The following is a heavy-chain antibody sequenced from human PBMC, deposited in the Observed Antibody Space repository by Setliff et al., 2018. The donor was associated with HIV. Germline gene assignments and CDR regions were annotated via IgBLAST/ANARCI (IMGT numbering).Heavy chain of an antibody. CDR1: GGSFSDYY. CDR3: ARGGGITWRSYSFDY. CDR2: INHSGDT. V-gene: IGHV4-34*01. D-gene: IGHD3-10*01. J-gene: IGHJ4*02. Sequence: SETLSLTCAVYGGSFSDYYWTWIGQSPGKGLEWIGEINHSGDTNYNPSLKSRVTISVDTSKNHFSLKLSSVSAADTAVYYCARGGGITWRSYSFDYWGQGTLVTVSS.